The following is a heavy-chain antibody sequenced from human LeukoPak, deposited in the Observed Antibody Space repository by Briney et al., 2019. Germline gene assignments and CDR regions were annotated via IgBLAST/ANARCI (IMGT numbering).Heavy chain of an antibody. Sequence: GGSLRLSCAASGFTFSNAWMTWVRQAPGKGLEWVSLIKSKTDGGTTDYAAPVKGRFTISRDDSKTTLYLQMNSLKAEDTAVYYCTTGAWIQLWLPDYWGQGTLVTVSS. D-gene: IGHD5-18*01. CDR2: IKSKTDGGTT. J-gene: IGHJ4*02. CDR3: TTGAWIQLWLPDY. CDR1: GFTFSNAW. V-gene: IGHV3-15*01.